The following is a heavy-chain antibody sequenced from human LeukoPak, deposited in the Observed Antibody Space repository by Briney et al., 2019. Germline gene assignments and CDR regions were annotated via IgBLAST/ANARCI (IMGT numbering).Heavy chain of an antibody. CDR2: ISAYNGNT. CDR3: AREVRGVGATTYYFDY. D-gene: IGHD1-26*01. Sequence: ASVKVSCKASGYTFTSYGISWVRQAPGQGLEWMGWISAYNGNTNYAQKLQGRVTMTTDTSTSTAYMELRSLRSDDTAVYYCAREVRGVGATTYYFDYWGQGTLVTVSS. V-gene: IGHV1-18*01. CDR1: GYTFTSYG. J-gene: IGHJ4*02.